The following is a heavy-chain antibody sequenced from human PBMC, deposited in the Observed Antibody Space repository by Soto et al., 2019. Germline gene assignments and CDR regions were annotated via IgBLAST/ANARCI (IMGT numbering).Heavy chain of an antibody. CDR2: INPNSGGT. D-gene: IGHD3-10*01. CDR3: ARDGTGGSGSYYGYYYGMDV. J-gene: IGHJ6*02. CDR1: GYTFTGYY. Sequence: VASVKVSCKASGYTFTGYYMHWVRQAPGQGLEWMGWINPNSGGTNYAQKFQGRVTMTRDTSISTAYMELSRLRSDDTAVYYCARDGTGGSGSYYGYYYGMDVWGQGTTVTVSS. V-gene: IGHV1-2*02.